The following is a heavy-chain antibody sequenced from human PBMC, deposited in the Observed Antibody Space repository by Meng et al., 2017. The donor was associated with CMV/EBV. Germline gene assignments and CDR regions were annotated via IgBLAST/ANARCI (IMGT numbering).Heavy chain of an antibody. Sequence: SGGNFSSYTISWVRQAPGQGLEWMGRIIPILGIANYAQKFQGRVTITADKSTSTAYMELSSLRSEDTAVYYCARGGSRGGTSNFDYWGQGTLVTVSS. CDR2: IIPILGIA. J-gene: IGHJ4*02. CDR1: GGNFSSYT. V-gene: IGHV1-69*02. D-gene: IGHD1-1*01. CDR3: ARGGSRGGTSNFDY.